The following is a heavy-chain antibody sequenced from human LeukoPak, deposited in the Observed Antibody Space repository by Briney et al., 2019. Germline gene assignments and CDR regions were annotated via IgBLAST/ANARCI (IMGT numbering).Heavy chain of an antibody. CDR1: GGTFSSYA. CDR3: ARDGHCSSTSCYMKYYYYGMDV. V-gene: IGHV1-69*01. J-gene: IGHJ6*02. CDR2: IIPIFGTA. D-gene: IGHD2-2*02. Sequence: GSSVKVSCKASGGTFSSYAISWVRQAPGQGLEWMGGIIPIFGTANYAQKFQGRVTITADESTSTAYMELGSLRSEDTAVYYCARDGHCSSTSCYMKYYYYGMDVWGQGTTVTVSS.